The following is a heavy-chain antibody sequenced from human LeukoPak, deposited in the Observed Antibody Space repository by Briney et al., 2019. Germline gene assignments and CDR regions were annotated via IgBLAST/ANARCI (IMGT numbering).Heavy chain of an antibody. D-gene: IGHD3-22*01. CDR2: IIPILGTA. CDR3: ARDGYYYDSSGYFFDY. CDR1: GGTFSSYA. V-gene: IGHV1-69*13. J-gene: IGHJ4*02. Sequence: ASVKVSCKASGGTFSSYAISWVRQAPGQGLEWMGGIIPILGTANYAQKFQGRVTITADESTSTAYMELSSLRSEDTAVYYCARDGYYYDSSGYFFDYWGQGTLVTVSS.